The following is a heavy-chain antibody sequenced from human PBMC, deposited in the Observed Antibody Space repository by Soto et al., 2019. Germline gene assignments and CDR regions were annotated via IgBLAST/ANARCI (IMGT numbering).Heavy chain of an antibody. D-gene: IGHD2-15*01. V-gene: IGHV2-5*02. CDR1: GFSLGTYGVG. CDR3: AHRGCWIVGWYCTL. CDR2: IYWDDDK. J-gene: IGHJ2*01. Sequence: QITLNESGPTLVKPTQTLTLTCTISGFSLGTYGVGVGCIRQPPGQALEWLALIYWDDDKRYSPSLKSRLTITKYTSNRQVFLTLTIMDAVDTATYYCAHRGCWIVGWYCTLLGRCSPVIVSS.